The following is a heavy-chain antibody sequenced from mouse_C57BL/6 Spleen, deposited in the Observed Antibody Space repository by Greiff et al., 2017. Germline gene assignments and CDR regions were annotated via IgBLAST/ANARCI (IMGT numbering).Heavy chain of an antibody. CDR2: INPSNGGT. V-gene: IGHV1-53*01. CDR1: GYTFTSYW. J-gene: IGHJ4*01. Sequence: QVQLQQPGTELVKPGASVKLSCKASGYTFTSYWMHWVKQRPGPGLEWIGNINPSNGGTNYNEKFKSKATLTVDKSSSTAYMQLSSLTSEASAVYYCARRAYDYDGYYAMDYWGQGTSVTVSS. CDR3: ARRAYDYDGYYAMDY. D-gene: IGHD2-4*01.